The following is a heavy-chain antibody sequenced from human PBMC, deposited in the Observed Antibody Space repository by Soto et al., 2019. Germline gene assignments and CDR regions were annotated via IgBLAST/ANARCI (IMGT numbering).Heavy chain of an antibody. J-gene: IGHJ6*03. V-gene: IGHV3-23*01. Sequence: GGSLRLSCAASGFTFSSYAMSWVRQAPGKGLEWVSAISGSGGSTYYADSVKGRFTISRDNSKNTLYLQMNSLRAEDTAVYYCAKGGVESGILTGYYYYYYMDVWGKGSTVSVSS. CDR3: AKGGVESGILTGYYYYYYMDV. D-gene: IGHD3-9*01. CDR1: GFTFSSYA. CDR2: ISGSGGST.